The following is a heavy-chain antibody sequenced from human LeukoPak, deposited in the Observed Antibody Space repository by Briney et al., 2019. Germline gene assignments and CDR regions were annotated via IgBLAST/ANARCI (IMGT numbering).Heavy chain of an antibody. CDR3: ARFPLMTYYDSSGYSDY. D-gene: IGHD3-22*01. CDR1: GFTFDDYG. CDR2: INWNGGST. V-gene: IGHV3-20*04. J-gene: IGHJ4*02. Sequence: PGGSLRLSCAASGFTFDDYGMSWVRQAPGKGPEWVSGINWNGGSTGYADSVKGRFTISRDNAKNSLYLQMNSLRAEDTALYYCARFPLMTYYDSSGYSDYWGQGTLVTVSS.